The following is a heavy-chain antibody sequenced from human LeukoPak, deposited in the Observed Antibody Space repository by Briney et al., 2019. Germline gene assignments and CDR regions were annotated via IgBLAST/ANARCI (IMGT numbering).Heavy chain of an antibody. CDR2: ITTYNGDK. V-gene: IGHV1-18*01. CDR1: GYTFTSYG. Sequence: ASVKVSCKASGYTFTSYGISWVRQGPGQGLEWIGWITTYNGDKKYSEKFQGRVTMSTDTSTGTYYMELKSLRSDDTAIYYCARDCSNGVCYPRDYWGQGTLVTVS. D-gene: IGHD2-8*01. CDR3: ARDCSNGVCYPRDY. J-gene: IGHJ4*02.